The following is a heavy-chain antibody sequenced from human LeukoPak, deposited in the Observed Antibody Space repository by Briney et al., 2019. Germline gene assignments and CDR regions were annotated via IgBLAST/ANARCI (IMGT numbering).Heavy chain of an antibody. CDR2: INPNNGGT. CDR1: GYTITGYY. D-gene: IGHD1-1*01. Sequence: ASVKVSCKAFGYTITGYYIHWVRQSPGQGLEWMGWINPNNGGTNSAQKFQGRVTMTRDSSIGTAYMELNRLTYDDTTVYYCGSPRHWNQGNFDYWGQGTLVTVSS. J-gene: IGHJ4*02. CDR3: GSPRHWNQGNFDY. V-gene: IGHV1-2*02.